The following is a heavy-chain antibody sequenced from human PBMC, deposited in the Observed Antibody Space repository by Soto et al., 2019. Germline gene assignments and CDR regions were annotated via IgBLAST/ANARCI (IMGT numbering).Heavy chain of an antibody. D-gene: IGHD1-1*01. V-gene: IGHV4-31*03. Sequence: QVQLQESGPGLVKPSQTLSLTCTVSGGSISSGGTGSYWTWIRQLPGKGLEWIGYIYYTGNTYSTPSLKSRPTISIDPSEIQFSLKLTSVTAADTAVYFCASGHDAYKVRYWGQGTLVTVSS. CDR1: GGSISSGGTGSY. CDR2: IYYTGNT. J-gene: IGHJ4*02. CDR3: ASGHDAYKVRY.